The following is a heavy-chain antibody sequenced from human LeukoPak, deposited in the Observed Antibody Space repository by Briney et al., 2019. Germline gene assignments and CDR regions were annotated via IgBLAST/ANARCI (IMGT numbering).Heavy chain of an antibody. CDR2: ISNTGGTT. CDR1: GFTFENYD. J-gene: IGHJ4*02. D-gene: IGHD3-22*01. CDR3: AKVTGDYYDTSGAFDY. Sequence: PGGSLRLSCAASGFTFENYDMAWGGQAAGRGVEWGSSISNTGGTTYYADSVKGRFTISRDNSKNPLYLQMHSLRAEDTAIYYCAKVTGDYYDTSGAFDYWGQGTLVTVSS. V-gene: IGHV3-23*01.